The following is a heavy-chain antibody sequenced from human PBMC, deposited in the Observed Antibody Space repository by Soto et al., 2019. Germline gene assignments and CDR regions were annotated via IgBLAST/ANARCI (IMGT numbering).Heavy chain of an antibody. V-gene: IGHV3-23*01. CDR2: IIGIGDKA. J-gene: IGHJ4*02. Sequence: DVQLLEAGGGLVQPGGSLRLSCAASGFSFRDYGMSWVRQAPGKGLEWLSAIIGIGDKAYYADSVRGRFTISRDNSKNTLYLQLNDLGAEDTAIYYCAKDYDYGDSLPFDYWGQGTLVTVSS. CDR1: GFSFRDYG. D-gene: IGHD4-17*01. CDR3: AKDYDYGDSLPFDY.